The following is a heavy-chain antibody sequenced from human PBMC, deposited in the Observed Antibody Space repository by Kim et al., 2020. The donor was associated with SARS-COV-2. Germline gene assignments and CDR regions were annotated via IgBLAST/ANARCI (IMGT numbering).Heavy chain of an antibody. D-gene: IGHD6-19*01. V-gene: IGHV4-34*01. J-gene: IGHJ6*02. Sequence: SETLSLTCAVYGGSFSGYYWSWIRQPPGKGLEWIGEINHSGSTNYNPSLKSRVTISVDTSKNQFSLKLSSVTAADTAVYYCAREIAVAGPNYYYYGMDVWGQGTTVTVSS. CDR3: AREIAVAGPNYYYYGMDV. CDR1: GGSFSGYY. CDR2: INHSGST.